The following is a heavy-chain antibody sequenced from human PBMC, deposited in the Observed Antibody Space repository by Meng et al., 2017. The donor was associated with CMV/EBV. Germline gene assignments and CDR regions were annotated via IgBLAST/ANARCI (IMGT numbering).Heavy chain of an antibody. D-gene: IGHD3-10*01. CDR1: GYTFPGYG. CDR3: ARAWVGEEYYFDY. J-gene: IGHJ4*02. Sequence: VHTGVEVKRPGASVKFSCKASGYTFPGYGITWVRQAPGQGLEWMGWISAYNVNTNYAQKLQGKVTMTTDTSTSTAYMELRSLRSDDTAVYYCARAWVGEEYYFDYWGQGTLVTVSS. CDR2: ISAYNVNT. V-gene: IGHV1-18*01.